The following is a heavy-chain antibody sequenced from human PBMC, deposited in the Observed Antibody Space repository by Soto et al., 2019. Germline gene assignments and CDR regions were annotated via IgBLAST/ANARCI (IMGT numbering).Heavy chain of an antibody. CDR2: LSGSGGSA. V-gene: IGHV3-23*01. D-gene: IGHD5-12*01. CDR3: AKAVGYPRGDYFDY. J-gene: IGHJ4*02. CDR1: GFTLSSYA. Sequence: EVQLLESGGGLVQPGGSLRLSCAASGFTLSSYAMSWVRQAPGKGLEWVSALSGSGGSAYYADSVKGRFTISRDNFKNTMYLPMNSLRAEDTAVYYWAKAVGYPRGDYFDYWGQGTLVTVS.